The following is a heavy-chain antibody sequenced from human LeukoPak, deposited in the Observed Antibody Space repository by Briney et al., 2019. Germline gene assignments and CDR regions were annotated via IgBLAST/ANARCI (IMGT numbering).Heavy chain of an antibody. V-gene: IGHV1-18*01. CDR1: GYTFTSYG. CDR3: ARDRSSNGAFDI. Sequence: ASVKVSCKASGYTFTSYGISWVRQAPGQGLEWMGWISTYNGNSNYAQKLQGRVTMTTDTSTATAYMELRSLRSDDTVVYYCARDRSSNGAFDIWGQGTMVTVSS. J-gene: IGHJ3*02. CDR2: ISTYNGNS. D-gene: IGHD2-8*01.